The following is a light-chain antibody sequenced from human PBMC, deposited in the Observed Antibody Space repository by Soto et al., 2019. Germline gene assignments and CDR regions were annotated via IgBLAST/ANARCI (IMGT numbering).Light chain of an antibody. Sequence: DIVMTQSPDSLAVSLGERATINCKSSQSVFYSSNHKNYFAWYQQKPGQPPKLLIYWASTRESGVPDRFSGSGSGTAFTLTISSLQAEDVAVYYCQQHYTTPWTFGQGTKVEIK. CDR3: QQHYTTPWT. CDR1: QSVFYSSNHKNY. V-gene: IGKV4-1*01. CDR2: WAS. J-gene: IGKJ1*01.